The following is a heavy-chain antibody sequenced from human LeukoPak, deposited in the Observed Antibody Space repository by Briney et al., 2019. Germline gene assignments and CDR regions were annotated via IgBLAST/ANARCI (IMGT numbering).Heavy chain of an antibody. Sequence: GGSLRLSCAASGFTFSNYAMSWVRQAPGKGLEWVSVIYSGGSTFYADSVKGRFTISRDNSENTLYLQMNSLRAEDTAVYYCARGGTGHNYASGYFDSWGQGTLVTVSS. CDR3: ARGGTGHNYASGYFDS. CDR1: GFTFSNYA. V-gene: IGHV3-53*01. CDR2: IYSGGST. J-gene: IGHJ4*02. D-gene: IGHD3-10*01.